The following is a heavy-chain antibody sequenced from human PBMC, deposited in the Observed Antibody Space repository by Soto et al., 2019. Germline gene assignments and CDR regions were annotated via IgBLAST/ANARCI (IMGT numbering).Heavy chain of an antibody. CDR2: ISSTTNYI. J-gene: IGHJ4*02. CDR1: GFTFTRYS. Sequence: GGSLRLSCAASGFTFTRYSMNWVRQAPGKGLEWVSSISSTTNYIYYGDSMKGRFTISRDNVKNSLYLEMNSLRAEDTAVYYCARESEDLTSNFDYWGQGTLVTVSS. V-gene: IGHV3-21*06. CDR3: ARESEDLTSNFDY.